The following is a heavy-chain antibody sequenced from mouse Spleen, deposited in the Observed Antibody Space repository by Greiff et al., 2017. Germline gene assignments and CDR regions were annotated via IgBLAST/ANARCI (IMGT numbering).Heavy chain of an antibody. CDR1: GFAFSSYD. CDR2: ISNGGGST. D-gene: IGHD2-4*01. Sequence: EVHLVESGGGLVKPGGSLKLSCAASGFAFSSYDMSWVRQTPEKRLEWVAYISNGGGSTYYPDTVKGRFTISRENAKNTLYLQMSSLKSEDTAMYYCARHASDYEGFAYWGQGTLVTVSA. J-gene: IGHJ3*01. V-gene: IGHV5-12-1*01. CDR3: ARHASDYEGFAY.